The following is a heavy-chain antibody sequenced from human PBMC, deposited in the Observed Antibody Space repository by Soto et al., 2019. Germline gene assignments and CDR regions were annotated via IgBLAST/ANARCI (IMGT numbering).Heavy chain of an antibody. D-gene: IGHD3-10*01. J-gene: IGHJ5*02. CDR2: IYYSGST. Sequence: PSETLSLTCTVSGGSVSSSSYYWGWIRQPPGKGLEWIGSIYYSGSTYYNPSLKSRVTISVDTSKNQFSLKLSSVTAADTAVYYCARQNVLLWFGEPPGGWFAPWGQGTLVTVSS. V-gene: IGHV4-39*01. CDR3: ARQNVLLWFGEPPGGWFAP. CDR1: GGSVSSSSYY.